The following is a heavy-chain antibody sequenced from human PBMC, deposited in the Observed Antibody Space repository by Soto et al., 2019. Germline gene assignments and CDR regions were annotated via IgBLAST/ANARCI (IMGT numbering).Heavy chain of an antibody. CDR2: ISAHNGNT. J-gene: IGHJ4*02. CDR1: GYGFTTYG. V-gene: IGHV1-18*01. D-gene: IGHD1-1*01. Sequence: QVHLVKSGAEVKKPGASVKVSCKGSGYGFTTYGITWVRQAPGQGLEWMAWISAHNGNTNYAQKLQGRVTVTRDTSTSTAYMDLRSLRSDDTAVYYCARGRYGDYWGQGALVTVSS. CDR3: ARGRYGDY.